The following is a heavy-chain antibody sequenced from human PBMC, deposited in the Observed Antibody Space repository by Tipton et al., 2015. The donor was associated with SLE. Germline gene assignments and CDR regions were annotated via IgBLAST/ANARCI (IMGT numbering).Heavy chain of an antibody. D-gene: IGHD3-10*01. V-gene: IGHV4-30-4*08. CDR2: IYYSGST. Sequence: WVRQPPGKGLEWIGYIYYSGSTYYYPSLKSRVTISVDTSKNQFSLKLSSVTAADTAVYYCANGGFGELLGYFDLWGRGTLVTVSS. CDR3: ANGGFGELLGYFDL. J-gene: IGHJ2*01.